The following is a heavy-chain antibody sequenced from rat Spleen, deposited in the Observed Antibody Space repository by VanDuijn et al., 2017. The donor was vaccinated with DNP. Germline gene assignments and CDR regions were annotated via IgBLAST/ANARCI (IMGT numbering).Heavy chain of an antibody. CDR2: IGYGGSGT. Sequence: VQLEESGPGLVQPSQTLSLTCTVSGFSLSSYGVIWVRQSPGKGLEWVASIGYGGSGTYYGDSVKGRFTISRDNAKSTLYLQMNSLRSEDTATYYCARHVDYWGQGVMVTVSS. V-gene: IGHV5-22*01. CDR3: ARHVDY. CDR1: GFSLSSYG. J-gene: IGHJ2*01.